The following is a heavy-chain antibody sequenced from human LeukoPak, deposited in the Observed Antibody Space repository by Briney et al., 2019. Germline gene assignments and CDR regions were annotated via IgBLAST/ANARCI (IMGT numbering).Heavy chain of an antibody. CDR2: ISYDGSNK. Sequence: PGGSLRLSCAASGFTFSSYAMHWVRQAPGKGLEWVAVISYDGSNKYYADSVKGRFTISRDNSKNTLYLQMNSLRAEDTAVYYCARDRTDDYGDYVYDYWGQGTLVTVSS. CDR1: GFTFSSYA. D-gene: IGHD4-17*01. J-gene: IGHJ4*02. CDR3: ARDRTDDYGDYVYDY. V-gene: IGHV3-30-3*01.